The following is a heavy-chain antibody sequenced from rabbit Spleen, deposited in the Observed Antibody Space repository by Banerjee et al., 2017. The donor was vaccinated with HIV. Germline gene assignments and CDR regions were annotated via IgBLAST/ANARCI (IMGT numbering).Heavy chain of an antibody. V-gene: IGHV1S40*01. D-gene: IGHD4-1*01. CDR1: GFSFETNYY. J-gene: IGHJ3*01. Sequence: QQLEESGGGLVKPGATLTLTCTASGFSFETNYYMCWVRQAQGKGLELIACFLTGSSGSPYYASWAKGRFTFYKASSTTVTLQMTSLTAADTATFFCARDLTDVIGWNFGWWGQGTLVTVS. CDR2: FLTGSSGSP. CDR3: ARDLTDVIGWNFGW.